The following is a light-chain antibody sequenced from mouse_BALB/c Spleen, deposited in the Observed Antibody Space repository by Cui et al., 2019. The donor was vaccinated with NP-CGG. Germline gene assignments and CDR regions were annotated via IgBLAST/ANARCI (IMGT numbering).Light chain of an antibody. Sequence: AVVPEESALTKDPGETVTLTCRSSTGAVTTNNYANWVQEKPDHLFTGLIGGTNNRVPGVPARFSGSLIGDKAALTITGAQTEDEAIYFCALWYSNHWVFGGGTKLTVL. CDR1: TGAVTTNNY. J-gene: IGLJ1*01. CDR2: GTN. CDR3: ALWYSNHWV. V-gene: IGLV1*01.